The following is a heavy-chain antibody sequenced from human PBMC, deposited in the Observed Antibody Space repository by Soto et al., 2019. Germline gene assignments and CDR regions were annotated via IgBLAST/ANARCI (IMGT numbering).Heavy chain of an antibody. J-gene: IGHJ6*02. D-gene: IGHD3-3*01. V-gene: IGHV3-30-3*01. CDR2: ISYDGSNK. Sequence: QVQLVESGGGVVQPGRSLRLSCAASGFTFSSYAMHWVRQAPGKGLEWVAVISYDGSNKYYADSVKGRFTISRDNSKNTLYLQMNSLRAEDTAVYYCARDRFSDRRFGVVYYYYYGMDVWGQGTTVTVSS. CDR3: ARDRFSDRRFGVVYYYYYGMDV. CDR1: GFTFSSYA.